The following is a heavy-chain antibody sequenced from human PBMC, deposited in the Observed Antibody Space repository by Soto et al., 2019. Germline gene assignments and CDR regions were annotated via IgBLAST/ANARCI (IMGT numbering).Heavy chain of an antibody. CDR3: ARGDSSGYSSPGEMFDY. V-gene: IGHV4-31*03. J-gene: IGHJ4*02. CDR2: IYYSGST. D-gene: IGHD3-22*01. CDR1: GGSISSGGYY. Sequence: QVQLQESGPGLVKPSQTLSLTCTVSGGSISSGGYYWSWIRQHPGKGLEWIGYIYYSGSTYYNPSLKSGVTISVDTSKNQFSLKLSSVTDADTAVYYCARGDSSGYSSPGEMFDYWGQGTLVTVSS.